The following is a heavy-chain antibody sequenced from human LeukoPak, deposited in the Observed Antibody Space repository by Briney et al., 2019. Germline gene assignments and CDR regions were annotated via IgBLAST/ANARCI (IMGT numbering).Heavy chain of an antibody. CDR2: INHSGST. V-gene: IGHV4-34*01. CDR1: GGSFSGYH. CDR3: ARGGSDWNDRATQGGYDAFDI. J-gene: IGHJ3*02. D-gene: IGHD1-1*01. Sequence: SETLSLTCAVYGGSFSGYHWSWIRQPPGKGLEWIGEINHSGSTNYNPSLKSRVTISVDTSKNQFSLKLSSVTAADTAVYYCARGGSDWNDRATQGGYDAFDIWGQGTMVTVSS.